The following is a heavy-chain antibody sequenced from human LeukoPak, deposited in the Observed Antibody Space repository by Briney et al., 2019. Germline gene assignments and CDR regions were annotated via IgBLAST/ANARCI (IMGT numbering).Heavy chain of an antibody. D-gene: IGHD6-19*01. CDR1: GGSFSGYY. CDR2: INHSGST. Sequence: SETLSLTRAVYGGSFSGYYWSWIRQPPGKGLEWIGEINHSGSTYYNPSLKSRVTISVDTSKNQFSLKLSSVTAADTAVYYCAREVAGTPWIDYWGQGTLVTVSS. J-gene: IGHJ4*02. V-gene: IGHV4-34*01. CDR3: AREVAGTPWIDY.